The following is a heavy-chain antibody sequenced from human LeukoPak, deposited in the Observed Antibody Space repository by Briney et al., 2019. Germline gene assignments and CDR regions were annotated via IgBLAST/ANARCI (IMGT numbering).Heavy chain of an antibody. D-gene: IGHD2-21*02. CDR2: SGST. CDR3: ARDHGSEGYCGGDCHTNWFDP. J-gene: IGHJ5*02. CDR1: GYSISSGYY. V-gene: IGHV4-38-2*02. Sequence: PETLSLTCTVSGYSISSGYYWGWIRQPPGKGLEWIGSGSTYYNPSLKSRVTISADTSKNQFSLKLSSVTAADTAVYYCARDHGSEGYCGGDCHTNWFDPWGQGTLVTVSS.